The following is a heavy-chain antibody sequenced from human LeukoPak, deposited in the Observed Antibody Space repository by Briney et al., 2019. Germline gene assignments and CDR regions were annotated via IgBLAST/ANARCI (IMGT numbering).Heavy chain of an antibody. CDR2: INPNSGGT. D-gene: IGHD3-22*01. Sequence: PGQXXXGRGGINPNSGGTNYAQKFQGRVTMTSDTSISTAYMELSRLRSDDTAVYYCARVTYYYDSSGYDYWGQGTLVTVSS. V-gene: IGHV1-2*02. J-gene: IGHJ4*02. CDR3: ARVTYYYDSSGYDY.